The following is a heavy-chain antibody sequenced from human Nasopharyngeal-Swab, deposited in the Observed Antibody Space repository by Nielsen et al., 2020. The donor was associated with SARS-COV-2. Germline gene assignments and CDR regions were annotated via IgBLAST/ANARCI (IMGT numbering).Heavy chain of an antibody. CDR2: ISRSGSLI. Sequence: VRQAPGKGLQWVSSISRSGSLIHYGDSVKGRFTISRGNAENSLFLQMTNLRAEDTALYYCARGDCGSCVDYSYVMDVWGQGAAVTVSS. CDR3: ARGDCGSCVDYSYVMDV. J-gene: IGHJ6*02. D-gene: IGHD2-15*01. V-gene: IGHV3-21*06.